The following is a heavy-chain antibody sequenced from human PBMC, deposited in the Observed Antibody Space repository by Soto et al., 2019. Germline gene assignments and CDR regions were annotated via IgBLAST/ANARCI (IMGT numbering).Heavy chain of an antibody. CDR3: AKDPVPGAIYYFDY. V-gene: IGHV3-23*01. J-gene: IGHJ4*02. CDR1: GFTFSSYA. CDR2: ISGSGGST. D-gene: IGHD2-2*01. Sequence: PGGSLRLSCAASGFTFSSYAMSWVRQAPGKGLEWVSAISGSGGSTYYADSVKGRFTISRDNAKNTLYLQMNSLRAEDTAVYCCAKDPVPGAIYYFDYWGQGTLVTVSS.